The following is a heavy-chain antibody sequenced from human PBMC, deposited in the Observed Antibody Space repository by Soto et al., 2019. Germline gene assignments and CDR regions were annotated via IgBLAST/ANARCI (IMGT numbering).Heavy chain of an antibody. V-gene: IGHV4-34*02. Sequence: QVQLQQWGAGLLKPSETLSLTCAIYGGSFSGYYWSWIRQPPGKGLEWIGEINHSGSTNYNPSLKSRVAMSLDTSKNQFSLKLSSVNAADMAVYYCAAAVARGWFDPWGQGTLVTVSS. D-gene: IGHD6-19*01. CDR1: GGSFSGYY. J-gene: IGHJ5*02. CDR3: AAAVARGWFDP. CDR2: INHSGST.